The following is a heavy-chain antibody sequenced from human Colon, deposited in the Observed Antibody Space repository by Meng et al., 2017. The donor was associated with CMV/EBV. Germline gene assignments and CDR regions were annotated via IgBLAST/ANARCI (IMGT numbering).Heavy chain of an antibody. J-gene: IGHJ5*02. CDR3: ARDFNSLAVSAANWFDP. D-gene: IGHD6-19*01. V-gene: IGHV1-2*02. CDR1: GYTFTGYY. Sequence: VGQSWAEVKKPGASVKVSCKASGYTFTGYYMHWVRQAPGQGLEWMGWINPNSGGTNYKEKFQGRVTMTRDTSISTAYMELSGLTSDDTAVYYCARDFNSLAVSAANWFDPWGQGTLVTVSS. CDR2: INPNSGGT.